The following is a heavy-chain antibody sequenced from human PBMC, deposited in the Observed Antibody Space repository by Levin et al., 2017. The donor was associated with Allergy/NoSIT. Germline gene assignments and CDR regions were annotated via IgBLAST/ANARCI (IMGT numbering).Heavy chain of an antibody. V-gene: IGHV3-23*01. Sequence: PGGSLRLSCAASGFTFSNYGMNWVRQAPGKGLEWVAFISDSGVSTVHADSVQGRFSISRDNSRNTLYLHMNNLRGEDTAIYYCVKRFCSGSVCSPRGMDVWGQGTTVTVSS. CDR1: GFTFSNYG. CDR2: ISDSGVST. J-gene: IGHJ6*02. CDR3: VKRFCSGSVCSPRGMDV. D-gene: IGHD2-15*01.